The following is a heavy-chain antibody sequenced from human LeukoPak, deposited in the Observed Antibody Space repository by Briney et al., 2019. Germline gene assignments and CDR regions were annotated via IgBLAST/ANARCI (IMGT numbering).Heavy chain of an antibody. CDR3: ARPRGCGSARCNNFDY. Sequence: GGSLRLSCAASGFRFDHYAMHWVRQVPGKGLEWVSSISWNRDTMVYADSVKGRFTISRDNTKKSLYLQLNSLRPEDSAVYYCARPRGCGSARCNNFDYWGQGTLVTVSS. CDR1: GFRFDHYA. V-gene: IGHV3-9*01. D-gene: IGHD2-2*01. J-gene: IGHJ4*02. CDR2: ISWNRDTM.